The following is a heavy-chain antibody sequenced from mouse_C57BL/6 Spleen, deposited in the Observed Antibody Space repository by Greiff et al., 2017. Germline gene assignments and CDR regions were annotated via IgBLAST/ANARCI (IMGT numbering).Heavy chain of an antibody. V-gene: IGHV5-4*01. CDR2: ISDGGSYT. CDR1: GFTFSSYA. Sequence: VPVVESGGGLVKPGGSLKLSCAASGFTFSSYAMSWVRQTPEKRLEWVATISDGGSYTYYPDNVKGRFTISRDNAKNNLYLQMSHLKSEDTAMYYCARDRGTAQATAWFAYWGQGTLVTVSA. J-gene: IGHJ3*01. D-gene: IGHD3-2*02. CDR3: ARDRGTAQATAWFAY.